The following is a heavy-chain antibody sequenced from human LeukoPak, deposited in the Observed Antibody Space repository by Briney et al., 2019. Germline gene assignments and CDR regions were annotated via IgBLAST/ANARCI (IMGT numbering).Heavy chain of an antibody. J-gene: IGHJ4*02. D-gene: IGHD4-23*01. CDR1: GGSISSGDFS. CDR3: ARDSLNDYGGNEGEFDY. Sequence: SETLSLTCAVSGGSISSGDFSWSWIRQPPGKGLEWIGYIYDSGSTYYNPSLKSRVTISVDTSKNQFSLKLSSVTAADTAVYYCARDSLNDYGGNEGEFDYWGQGTLVTVSS. V-gene: IGHV4-30-4*07. CDR2: IYDSGST.